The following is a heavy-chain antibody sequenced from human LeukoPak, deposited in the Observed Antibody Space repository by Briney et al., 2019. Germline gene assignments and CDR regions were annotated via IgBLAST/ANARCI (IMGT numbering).Heavy chain of an antibody. J-gene: IGHJ6*03. CDR1: GGTFSSYA. Sequence: SVKVSCKASGGTFSSYAISWVRQAPGQGLEWMGGIIPIFGTANYAQKFQGRVTITADESTSTAYMELSSLRSEDTAVYYCAKAAVQDAHYYYYYMDVWGKGTTVTVSS. V-gene: IGHV1-69*01. CDR3: AKAAVQDAHYYYYYMDV. CDR2: IIPIFGTA. D-gene: IGHD1-1*01.